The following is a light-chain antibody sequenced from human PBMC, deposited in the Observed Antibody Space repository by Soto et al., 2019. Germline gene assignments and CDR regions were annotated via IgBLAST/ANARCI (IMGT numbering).Light chain of an antibody. CDR1: QSVSNNY. V-gene: IGKV3-20*01. Sequence: EIVLTQSPATLSLSPGERATLSCRASQSVSNNYLAWYQQKPGQAPRLLIYGASNRATGIPDRFSGNGSGTDFTLTISRLEPEDFAVYYCQQYGSSGTFGQGTKVDI. J-gene: IGKJ1*01. CDR3: QQYGSSGT. CDR2: GAS.